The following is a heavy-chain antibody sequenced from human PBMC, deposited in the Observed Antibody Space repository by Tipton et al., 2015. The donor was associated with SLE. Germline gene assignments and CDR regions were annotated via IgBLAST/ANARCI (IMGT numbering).Heavy chain of an antibody. J-gene: IGHJ6*02. Sequence: TLSLTCTASGGSISSHYWSWIRQPPGKGLEWIGYIYYSGSTNYNPSLKSRVTISVDTSKNQFSLKLSSVTAADTAVYYCARVRSGGYYYGMDVWGQGTTVTVSS. D-gene: IGHD3-16*01. CDR2: IYYSGST. CDR3: ARVRSGGYYYGMDV. V-gene: IGHV4-59*11. CDR1: GGSISSHY.